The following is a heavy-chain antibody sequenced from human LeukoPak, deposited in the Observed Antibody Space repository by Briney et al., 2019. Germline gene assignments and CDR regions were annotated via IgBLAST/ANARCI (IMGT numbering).Heavy chain of an antibody. CDR1: GYTFTSYA. CDR3: ARTPQDYDSSGYDY. Sequence: ASVKVSCKASGYTFTSYAMHWVRQAPGQRLEWMGWINAGNGNTKYSQKFQGRVTTTRDTSASTAYMELSSLRSEDTAVYYCARTPQDYDSSGYDYWGQGTLVTVSS. J-gene: IGHJ4*02. D-gene: IGHD3-22*01. CDR2: INAGNGNT. V-gene: IGHV1-3*01.